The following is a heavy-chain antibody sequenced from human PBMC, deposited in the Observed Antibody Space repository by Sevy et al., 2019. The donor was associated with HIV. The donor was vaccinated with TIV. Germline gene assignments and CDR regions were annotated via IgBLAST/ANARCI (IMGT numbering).Heavy chain of an antibody. V-gene: IGHV3-7*01. D-gene: IGHD6-13*01. CDR3: VRAIAADGSF. Sequence: GGSLRLSCVASGFTLNSYWMHWVRQAPGKGLEWLAKIKQDGSVKYYVDSVKGRFTICRDNARNLLYLQMNSLRVEDTALYYCVRAIAADGSFWGQGTLVTVYS. J-gene: IGHJ4*02. CDR2: IKQDGSVK. CDR1: GFTLNSYW.